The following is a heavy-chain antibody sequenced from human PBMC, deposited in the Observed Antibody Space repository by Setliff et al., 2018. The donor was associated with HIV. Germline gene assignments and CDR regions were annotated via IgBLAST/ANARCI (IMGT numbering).Heavy chain of an antibody. CDR2: VYHSGST. CDR3: ARLRSELGVFDY. Sequence: SETLSLTCTVSGGSISSDYWSWIRQPPGKGLEWIGYVYHSGSTNYNPSLKSRVTISVDTSKNQFSMKLRSVTAADTAVYYCARLRSELGVFDYWVQEPWSPSPQ. J-gene: IGHJ4*01. V-gene: IGHV4-59*08. D-gene: IGHD1-26*01. CDR1: GGSISSDY.